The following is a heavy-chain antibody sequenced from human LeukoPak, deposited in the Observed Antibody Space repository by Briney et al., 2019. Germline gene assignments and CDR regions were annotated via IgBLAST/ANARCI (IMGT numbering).Heavy chain of an antibody. J-gene: IGHJ3*02. CDR1: GYTFTGYY. Sequence: ASVKVSCKASGYTFTGYYMHWVRQAPGQGLEWMGWINPNSGGTNYAQKFQGRVTMTRDTSISTAYMELSRPRSDDTAVYYCARDWGGYDALDAFDIWGQGTMVTVSS. CDR3: ARDWGGYDALDAFDI. V-gene: IGHV1-2*02. D-gene: IGHD5-12*01. CDR2: INPNSGGT.